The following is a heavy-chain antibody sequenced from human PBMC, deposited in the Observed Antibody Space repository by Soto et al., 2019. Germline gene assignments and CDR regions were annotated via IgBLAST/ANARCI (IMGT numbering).Heavy chain of an antibody. CDR3: ARDKDRLQLGGNYYSILDV. J-gene: IGHJ6*02. CDR2: IMPVFRRP. CDR1: GGTFRTSA. D-gene: IGHD1-1*01. Sequence: QVQLVQSGAEVKKPGSSVKVSCKASGGTFRTSAISWVRQAPGQGLEWVGGIMPVFRRPKYAQNFQDRVTIPADESTGTAYMKLNSPRSDDTAVYYCARDKDRLQLGGNYYSILDVWGQGTAVTVSS. V-gene: IGHV1-69*12.